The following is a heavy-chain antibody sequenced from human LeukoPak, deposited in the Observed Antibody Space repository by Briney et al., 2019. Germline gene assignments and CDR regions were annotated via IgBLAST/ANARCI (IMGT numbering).Heavy chain of an antibody. CDR3: ARHVLSGYLNYWYFDL. CDR1: GGSISSSIYY. J-gene: IGHJ2*01. D-gene: IGHD3-3*01. Sequence: SETLSLTCTVSGGSISSSIYYWGWIRQPPGKGLEWIGSIYYSGSTYYNPSLKSRVTISVDTSKNQFSLKLSSVTAADTAVYYCARHVLSGYLNYWYFDLWGRGTLVTVSS. V-gene: IGHV4-39*01. CDR2: IYYSGST.